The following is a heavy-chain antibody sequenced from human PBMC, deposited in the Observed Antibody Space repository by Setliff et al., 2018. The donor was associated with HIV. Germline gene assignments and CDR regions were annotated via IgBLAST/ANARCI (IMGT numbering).Heavy chain of an antibody. J-gene: IGHJ4*02. CDR3: AKGRNYYDSSGWYYFDY. V-gene: IGHV3-33*06. CDR1: GFTFSSYG. Sequence: GSPLKISCAASGFTFSSYGMHWVRQAPGKGLEWVAVIWYDGSNKYYADSVKGRFTISRDNSKNTLYLQMNSLRAEDTAVYYCAKGRNYYDSSGWYYFDYWGQGTLVTVSS. D-gene: IGHD3-22*01. CDR2: IWYDGSNK.